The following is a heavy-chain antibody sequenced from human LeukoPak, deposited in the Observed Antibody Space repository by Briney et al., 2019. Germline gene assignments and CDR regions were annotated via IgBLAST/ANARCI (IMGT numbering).Heavy chain of an antibody. CDR1: GFAFSNYD. CDR2: ILYDAFNT. Sequence: GGSLRLSCAASGFAFSNYDMNWVRQAPGKGLEWVAAILYDAFNTYYADSVKGRFTISRDNSKNTLYLQMNSLRAEDTAVYYCAKLAPIGTTLGLQFDYWGQGTLVTVSS. D-gene: IGHD1-7*01. CDR3: AKLAPIGTTLGLQFDY. J-gene: IGHJ4*02. V-gene: IGHV3-30*18.